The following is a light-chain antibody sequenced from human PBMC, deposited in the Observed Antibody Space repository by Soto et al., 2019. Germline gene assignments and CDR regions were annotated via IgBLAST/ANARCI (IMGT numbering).Light chain of an antibody. V-gene: IGLV1-40*01. CDR3: HSYDNGLSAPV. J-gene: IGLJ2*01. CDR2: GST. CDR1: SSNIGAGHV. Sequence: QSVLTQPPSVSGAPGQRVTISCTGSSSNIGAGHVVHWYQQFPGRAPNLLIYGSTNRPSGVPDRFSGSKSGTSGYLAITGLQAEDESDYYCHSYDNGLSAPVFGGGTKLTVL.